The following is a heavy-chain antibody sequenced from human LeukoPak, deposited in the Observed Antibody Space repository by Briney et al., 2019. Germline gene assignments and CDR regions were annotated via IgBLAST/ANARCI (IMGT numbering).Heavy chain of an antibody. CDR3: AKGLEGVAGTRYFDY. V-gene: IGHV3-23*01. Sequence: GGSLRLSCAASGFTFSSYSMNWVRQAPGKGLEWVSGLSAGGAGSYYADSVKGRFTISRDNLKNTLYLQMNSLTTGDTAVYYCAKGLEGVAGTRYFDYWGQGTLVTVSS. D-gene: IGHD6-19*01. CDR1: GFTFSSYS. CDR2: LSAGGAGS. J-gene: IGHJ4*02.